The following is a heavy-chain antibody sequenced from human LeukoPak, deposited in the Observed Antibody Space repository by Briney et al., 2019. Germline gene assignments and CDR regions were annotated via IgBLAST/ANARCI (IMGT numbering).Heavy chain of an antibody. Sequence: SETLSLTCTVSGGSISSSSYYWSWIRQPPGKGLEWIGEINHSGSTNYNPSLKSRVTISVDTSKNQFSLKLSSVTAADTAVYYCARGRNVWGSYHIPNSPWGQGTLVTVSS. CDR1: GGSISSSSYY. D-gene: IGHD3-16*02. CDR2: INHSGST. CDR3: ARGRNVWGSYHIPNSP. V-gene: IGHV4-39*07. J-gene: IGHJ5*02.